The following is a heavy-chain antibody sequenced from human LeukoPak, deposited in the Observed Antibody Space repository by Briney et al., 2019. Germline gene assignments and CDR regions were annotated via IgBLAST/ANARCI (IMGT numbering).Heavy chain of an antibody. D-gene: IGHD2/OR15-2a*01. CDR1: GDSLSRYY. Sequence: PSETLSLTCAVSGDSLSRYYWTWIRQPPGKGLEWLGEISPSGSPKYNPSLKSRATISVDTSKNQFSLRLTSVTAADTALHYCASVRHDPLEYYYYIDVWGKGTTVTVSS. CDR3: ASVRHDPLEYYYYIDV. CDR2: ISPSGSP. V-gene: IGHV4-34*01. J-gene: IGHJ6*03.